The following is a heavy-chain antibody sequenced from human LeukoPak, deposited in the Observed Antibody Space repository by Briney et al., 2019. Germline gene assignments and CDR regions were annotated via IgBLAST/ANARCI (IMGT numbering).Heavy chain of an antibody. Sequence: PGGSLRLSCAASGFTFSSYSMNWVRQVPGKGIEWVSYISSSSSTIYYADSVEGRFTISRDNAKNSLYLQMNSLRAEDTAVYYCARDSLGAARNFDCWGQGTLVAVSS. V-gene: IGHV3-48*01. CDR2: ISSSSSTI. CDR3: ARDSLGAARNFDC. CDR1: GFTFSSYS. J-gene: IGHJ4*02. D-gene: IGHD6-6*01.